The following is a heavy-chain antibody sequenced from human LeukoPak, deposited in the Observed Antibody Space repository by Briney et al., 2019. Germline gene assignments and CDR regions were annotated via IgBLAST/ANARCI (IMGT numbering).Heavy chain of an antibody. CDR3: ARESEYSRSVVMEY. J-gene: IGHJ4*02. CDR2: ISAYYGNT. D-gene: IGHD6-6*01. V-gene: IGHV1-18*01. Sequence: ASVKVSCKASGYTFTTYGISWVRQAPGQGLEWMGWISAYYGNTNYAQKVQGRVTMTSDTFTSTAYMELGRQPEDCTAVYYCARESEYSRSVVMEYWGQGTLVTVSS. CDR1: GYTFTTYG.